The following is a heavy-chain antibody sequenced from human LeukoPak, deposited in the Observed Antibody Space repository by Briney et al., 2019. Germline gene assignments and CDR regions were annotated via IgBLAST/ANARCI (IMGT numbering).Heavy chain of an antibody. Sequence: GRSLRLSCAASGFTFSRYAMHWVRQAPGKGLEWVAAISYDGSNKYYADSVKGRFTISRDNSKNTLYLQMNSLRVEDTALYYCAKTLVPSGIYHEDYFDYWGQGTLVTVSS. D-gene: IGHD1-26*01. CDR3: AKTLVPSGIYHEDYFDY. J-gene: IGHJ4*02. CDR2: ISYDGSNK. CDR1: GFTFSRYA. V-gene: IGHV3-30-3*02.